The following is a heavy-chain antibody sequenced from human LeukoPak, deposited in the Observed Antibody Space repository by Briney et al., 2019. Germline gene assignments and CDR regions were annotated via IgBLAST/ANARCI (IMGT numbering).Heavy chain of an antibody. CDR3: AKGWTLGELSMGY. CDR1: GFTFDDYA. V-gene: IGHV3-43D*04. J-gene: IGHJ4*02. D-gene: IGHD3-10*01. CDR2: ISWDGGST. Sequence: PGXSLRLSCAASGFTFDDYAMHWVRQAPGKGLEWVSLISWDGGSTYYADSVKGRFTISRDNSKNSLYLQMNSLRAEDTALYYCAKGWTLGELSMGYWGQGTLVTVSS.